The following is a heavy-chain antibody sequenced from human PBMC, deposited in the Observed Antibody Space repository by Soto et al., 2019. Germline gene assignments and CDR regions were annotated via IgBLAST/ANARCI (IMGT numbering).Heavy chain of an antibody. CDR3: AKVTDCGPSRCDDGIDI. D-gene: IGHD2-21*01. CDR2: ISYDGSNK. Sequence: GGSLRLSCAASGFTFSSYAMHWVRQAPGKGLEWVAVISYDGSNKYYADSVKGRFTISRDNSKNSVFLQMDSLRADDTAVYYCAKVTDCGPSRCDDGIDIWGHGTMVTVSS. J-gene: IGHJ3*02. V-gene: IGHV3-30-3*01. CDR1: GFTFSSYA.